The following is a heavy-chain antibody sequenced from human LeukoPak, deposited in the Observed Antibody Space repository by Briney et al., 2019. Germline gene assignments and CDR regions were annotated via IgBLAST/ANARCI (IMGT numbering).Heavy chain of an antibody. J-gene: IGHJ3*02. CDR3: ARTGTGGDLDI. D-gene: IGHD2-8*02. CDR1: GFTFSSYA. CDR2: ISSNGGST. Sequence: GGSLRLSCAASGFTFSSYAMHWVRQAPGKGLEYVSAISSNGGSTYYANSVKGRFTISRDNSKNTLYLQMGSLRAEDMAVYYCARTGTGGDLDIWGQGTMVTVSS. V-gene: IGHV3-64*01.